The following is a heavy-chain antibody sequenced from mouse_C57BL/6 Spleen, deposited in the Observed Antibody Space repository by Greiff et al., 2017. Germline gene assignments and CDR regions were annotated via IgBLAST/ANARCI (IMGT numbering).Heavy chain of an antibody. D-gene: IGHD2-1*01. CDR3: ARWGGNYVGYAMDY. J-gene: IGHJ4*01. V-gene: IGHV1-50*01. CDR1: GYTFTSYW. CDR2: IDPSDSYT. Sequence: QVQLQQPGAELVKPGASVKLSCKASGYTFTSYWMQWVKQRPGQGLEWIGEIDPSDSYTNYNQKFKGKATLTVDTSSSTAYMQLSSLTSEDSAVYYCARWGGNYVGYAMDYWGQGTSVTVSS.